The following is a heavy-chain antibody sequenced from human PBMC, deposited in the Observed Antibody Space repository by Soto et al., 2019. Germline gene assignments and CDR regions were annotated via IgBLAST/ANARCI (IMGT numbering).Heavy chain of an antibody. CDR2: ISSNGGST. V-gene: IGHV3-64D*06. J-gene: IGHJ6*02. CDR3: VKDRRSTRRAMDV. CDR1: GFTFSICA. D-gene: IGHD2-2*01. Sequence: PGGSLRLSCSASGFTFSICAMHWVRQAAGKGLEYVSGISSNGGSTYYAESVKDRFTISRDNSRNTLFLQVNSLTGEDTAVYYCVKDRRSTRRAMDVWGQGTTVTVSS.